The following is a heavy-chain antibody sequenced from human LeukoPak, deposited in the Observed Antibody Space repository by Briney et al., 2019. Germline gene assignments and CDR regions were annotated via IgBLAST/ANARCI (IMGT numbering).Heavy chain of an antibody. CDR3: ARWTTTFLDY. CDR2: SNPSGDST. Sequence: ASVKVSCKVSGYTFTNYYIHWVRQAPGHGLEWMGISNPSGDSTNYAQKFQGRVTMTRDTSTSTVYMDLSSLRSEDTAVYYCARWTTTFLDYWGQGTLVTVSS. J-gene: IGHJ4*02. D-gene: IGHD1-1*01. CDR1: GYTFTNYY. V-gene: IGHV1-46*01.